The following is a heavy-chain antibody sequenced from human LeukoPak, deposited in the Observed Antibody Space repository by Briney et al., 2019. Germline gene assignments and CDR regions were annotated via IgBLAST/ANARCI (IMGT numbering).Heavy chain of an antibody. CDR3: ARLEQYVGGSGSFFWFDP. V-gene: IGHV5-51*01. Sequence: NLGESLKISCKGSGYSFTSYWIGWVRQMPGKGLEWMGIIYPGDSDTRYSPSFQGQVTISADKSISTAYLQWSSLKASDTAMYYCARLEQYVGGSGSFFWFDPWGQGTLVTVSS. CDR1: GYSFTSYW. J-gene: IGHJ5*02. CDR2: IYPGDSDT. D-gene: IGHD3-10*01.